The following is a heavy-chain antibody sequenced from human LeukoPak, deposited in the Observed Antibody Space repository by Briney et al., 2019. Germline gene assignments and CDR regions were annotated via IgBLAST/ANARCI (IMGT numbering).Heavy chain of an antibody. V-gene: IGHV3-30*18. CDR3: AKDLGGLYDSTRGPLDY. J-gene: IGHJ4*02. D-gene: IGHD3-22*01. CDR2: ISYDGSNK. Sequence: PGGSLRLSCAASGFTFSSYEMNWVRQAPGKGLEWVAVISYDGSNKYYADSVKGRFTISRDNSKNTLYLQMNSLRAEDTAVYYCAKDLGGLYDSTRGPLDYWGQGTLVTVSS. CDR1: GFTFSSYE.